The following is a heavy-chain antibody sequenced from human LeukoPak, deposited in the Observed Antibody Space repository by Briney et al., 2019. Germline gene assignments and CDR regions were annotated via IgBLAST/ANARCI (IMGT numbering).Heavy chain of an antibody. Sequence: GSSVKVSCKASGGTFSSYAISWVRQAPGQGLEWMGGIIPIFGTANYAQKFQGRVTITTDESTSTAYMELSSLRSEDTAVYYCARVGYYGSGSYYTVFDYWGQGTLVTVSS. D-gene: IGHD3-10*01. V-gene: IGHV1-69*05. CDR1: GGTFSSYA. J-gene: IGHJ4*02. CDR3: ARVGYYGSGSYYTVFDY. CDR2: IIPIFGTA.